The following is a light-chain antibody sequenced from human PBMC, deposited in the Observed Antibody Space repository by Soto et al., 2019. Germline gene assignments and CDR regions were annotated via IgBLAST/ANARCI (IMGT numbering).Light chain of an antibody. V-gene: IGKV1-5*03. CDR1: QSISRW. CDR3: QQYQTCT. Sequence: DIQMTQSPFTLSASVGDRVTITCRASQSISRWLAWYQQKPGKAPKLLIYRASSLESWVPSRFSGSGSGTEFTLTISSLQSHDSATYYCQQYQTCTFGQGTKVEIK. CDR2: RAS. J-gene: IGKJ1*01.